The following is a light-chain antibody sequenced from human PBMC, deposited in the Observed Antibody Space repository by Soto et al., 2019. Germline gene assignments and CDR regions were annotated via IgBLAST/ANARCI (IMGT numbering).Light chain of an antibody. CDR2: DVS. Sequence: QSALTQPASVSGSPGQSITISCTGTSSDVGGYNYVSWYQQHPGKAPKLMIYDVSNRPSGVSNRFSGSKSGNTASLTISGLLAEDEADYYCSSYTSSSTLGVLGTGTKVTVL. CDR3: SSYTSSSTLGV. V-gene: IGLV2-14*01. J-gene: IGLJ1*01. CDR1: SSDVGGYNY.